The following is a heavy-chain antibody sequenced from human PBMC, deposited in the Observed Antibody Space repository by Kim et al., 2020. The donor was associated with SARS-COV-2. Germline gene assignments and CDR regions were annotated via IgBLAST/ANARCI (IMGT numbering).Heavy chain of an antibody. Sequence: ASVKVSCKASGYTFTSYAMHWVRQAPGQRLEWMGWINAGNGNTKYSQKFQGRVTITRDTSASTAYMELSSLRSEDTAVYYCARDRAYYGSGSYYEGGDSSIDYWGQGTLVTVSS. D-gene: IGHD3-10*01. CDR1: GYTFTSYA. CDR3: ARDRAYYGSGSYYEGGDSSIDY. CDR2: INAGNGNT. V-gene: IGHV1-3*01. J-gene: IGHJ4*02.